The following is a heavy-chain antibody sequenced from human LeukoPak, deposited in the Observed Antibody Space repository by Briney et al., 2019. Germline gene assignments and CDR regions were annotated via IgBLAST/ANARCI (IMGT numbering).Heavy chain of an antibody. CDR2: IYYSGST. V-gene: IGHV4-59*01. CDR1: GGSISSYY. Sequence: SETLSLTCTVSGGSISSYYWSWIRQPPGKGLEWIGYIYYSGSTNYNPSLKSRVTISVDTSKNQFSLKLSSVTAADTAVYYCAFGGSGYTHYYYYYYMDVWGKGTTVTVSS. D-gene: IGHD3-3*01. J-gene: IGHJ6*03. CDR3: AFGGSGYTHYYYYYYMDV.